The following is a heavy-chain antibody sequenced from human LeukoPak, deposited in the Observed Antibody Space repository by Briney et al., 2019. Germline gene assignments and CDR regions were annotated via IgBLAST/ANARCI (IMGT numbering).Heavy chain of an antibody. V-gene: IGHV4-34*01. CDR1: GGSFSGYY. CDR3: ARGTDSSSWYYFDY. Sequence: PSETLSLTCASYGGSFSGYYWSWIRQPPGKGLEWIGEINHSGSTNYNPSLKSRVTISVDTSKNQFSLKLSSVTAADTAVYYCARGTDSSSWYYFDYWGQGTLVTVSS. CDR2: INHSGST. J-gene: IGHJ4*02. D-gene: IGHD6-13*01.